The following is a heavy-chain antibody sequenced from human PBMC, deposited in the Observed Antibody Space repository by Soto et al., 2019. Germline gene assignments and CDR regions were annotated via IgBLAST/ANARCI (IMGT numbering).Heavy chain of an antibody. CDR3: TTDSYYDSSGYYYDY. D-gene: IGHD3-22*01. Sequence: GWSLRLFCAASGFTFSNAWMSWVRQAPGKGLEWVGRIKSKTDGGTTDYAAPVKGRFTISRDDSKNTLYLQMNSLKTEDTAVYYCTTDSYYDSSGYYYDYWGHGTLVTVPS. CDR1: GFTFSNAW. J-gene: IGHJ4*01. V-gene: IGHV3-15*01. CDR2: IKSKTDGGTT.